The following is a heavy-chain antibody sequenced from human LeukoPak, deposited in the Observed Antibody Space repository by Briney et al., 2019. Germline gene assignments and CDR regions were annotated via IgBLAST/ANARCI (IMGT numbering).Heavy chain of an antibody. CDR2: IYTTGSANCNGST. Sequence: AETLSLTCTVSGGSISSYYWNWIRQPPGKGLEWIGYIYTTGSANCNGSTNYNPSLKSRVTISVDTSKNQFSLKLSSVTAADTAVYYCARRSSRAIPFDYWGQGTLITVSS. V-gene: IGHV4-4*09. J-gene: IGHJ4*02. D-gene: IGHD2-21*01. CDR3: ARRSSRAIPFDY. CDR1: GGSISSYY.